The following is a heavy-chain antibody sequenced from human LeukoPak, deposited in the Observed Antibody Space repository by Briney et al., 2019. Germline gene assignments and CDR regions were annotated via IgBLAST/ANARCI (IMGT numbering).Heavy chain of an antibody. V-gene: IGHV1-2*02. J-gene: IGHJ5*02. D-gene: IGHD3-3*01. CDR1: GYTFTGHY. CDR3: AKPRYDFWSGYTLDP. CDR2: INPNSGGT. Sequence: ASVKVSCKASGYTFTGHYMHWVRQAPGPGLEWMGWINPNSGGTNYAQKFQGRVTMTRDTSISTAYMELSRLRSDDTAVYYCAKPRYDFWSGYTLDPWGQGTLVTVSS.